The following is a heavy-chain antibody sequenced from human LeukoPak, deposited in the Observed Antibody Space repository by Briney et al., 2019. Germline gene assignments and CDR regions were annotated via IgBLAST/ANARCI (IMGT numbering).Heavy chain of an antibody. CDR1: GGSISSSSYY. CDR3: ARSSTTVTGD. D-gene: IGHD4-17*01. V-gene: IGHV4-39*07. CDR2: IYYSGST. J-gene: IGHJ4*02. Sequence: PSETLSLTCTVSGGSISSSSYYWGWIRQPPGKGLEWIGSIYYSGSTYYNPSLKSRVTISVDKSKNQFSLKLSSVTAADTAVYYCARSSTTVTGDWGQGTLVTVSS.